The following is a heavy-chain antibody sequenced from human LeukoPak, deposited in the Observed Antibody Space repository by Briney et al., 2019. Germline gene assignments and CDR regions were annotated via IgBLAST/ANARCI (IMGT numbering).Heavy chain of an antibody. D-gene: IGHD3-3*01. J-gene: IGHJ4*02. CDR1: GFTFSNYW. V-gene: IGHV3-7*01. Sequence: GGSLRLSCAGSGFTFSNYWMTWVRQAPGKGLEWVANIKEDGRDTHYVDSVKGRFTISRDNAKSSLYLQMNSLGAEDTAMYYCARETRITIFGVVTYPFDYWGQGTLVTVSS. CDR3: ARETRITIFGVVTYPFDY. CDR2: IKEDGRDT.